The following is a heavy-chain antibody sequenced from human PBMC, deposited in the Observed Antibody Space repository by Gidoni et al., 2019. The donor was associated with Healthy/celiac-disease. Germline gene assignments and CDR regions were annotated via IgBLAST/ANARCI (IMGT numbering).Heavy chain of an antibody. Sequence: QVQLVQSGAEVKKPGSSVKVSCKASGGTFSSYAISWVRQAPGHGLEWMGGIIPIFGTANYAQKFQGRVTITADESTSTAYMELSSLRSEDTAVYYCARDGGAGIAVAKDAFDIWGQGTMVTVSS. CDR3: ARDGGAGIAVAKDAFDI. CDR1: GGTFSSYA. D-gene: IGHD6-19*01. CDR2: IIPIFGTA. V-gene: IGHV1-69*01. J-gene: IGHJ3*02.